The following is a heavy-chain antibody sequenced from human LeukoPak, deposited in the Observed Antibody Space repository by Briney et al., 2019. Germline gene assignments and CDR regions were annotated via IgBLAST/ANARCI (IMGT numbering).Heavy chain of an antibody. J-gene: IGHJ5*02. Sequence: GGSLRLSCAASGFTFSSYAMHWVRQAPGKGLEWVAVISYDGSNKYYADSVKGRFTISRDNSKNTLYLQMNSLRAEDTAVYYCARDPGSLAGDRNWFDPWGQGTLVTVSS. CDR2: ISYDGSNK. V-gene: IGHV3-30*04. CDR3: ARDPGSLAGDRNWFDP. CDR1: GFTFSSYA. D-gene: IGHD6-13*01.